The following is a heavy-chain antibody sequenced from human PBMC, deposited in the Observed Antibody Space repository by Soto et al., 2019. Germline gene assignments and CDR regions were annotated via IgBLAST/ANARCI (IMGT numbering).Heavy chain of an antibody. D-gene: IGHD3-10*01. V-gene: IGHV4-39*01. CDR1: GGSITSSSYY. Sequence: SETLSLTCTVSGGSITSSSYYWGWIRQPPGKGLEWIASIKSSGTTFYNPSLKSRVTLSVDTSKNQFALKLSSVTAAETAVYYCAKSSDTMVRGATPVGYDAFDIWGQGTMVTVSS. J-gene: IGHJ3*02. CDR2: IKSSGTT. CDR3: AKSSDTMVRGATPVGYDAFDI.